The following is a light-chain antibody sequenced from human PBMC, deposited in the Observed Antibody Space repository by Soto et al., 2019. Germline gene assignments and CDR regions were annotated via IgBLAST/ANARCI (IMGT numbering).Light chain of an antibody. Sequence: DIQMTQSPSFLSASVGDRVTITCRASQGISSYLAWYQQKPGKAPKLLIYDASSLESGVPSRFSGSGSGTEFTLTISSLQPDDFATYYCQHYNSYSPTFGQGTKVDIK. V-gene: IGKV1-5*01. CDR2: DAS. J-gene: IGKJ1*01. CDR3: QHYNSYSPT. CDR1: QGISSY.